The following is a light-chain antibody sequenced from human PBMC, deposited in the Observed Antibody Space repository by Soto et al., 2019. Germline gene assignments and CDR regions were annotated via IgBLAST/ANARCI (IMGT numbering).Light chain of an antibody. CDR3: QQYGTSPRT. CDR2: GAY. J-gene: IGKJ1*01. CDR1: QSVINNY. V-gene: IGKV3-20*01. Sequence: VITKAPGIRYMSPGERATRSCRASQSVINNYLAWYQQKPGQAPKLLISGAYSRASGIPDRFSGSGSGTDFTLTINRLEPEDFAVYYCQQYGTSPRTFGQGTKV.